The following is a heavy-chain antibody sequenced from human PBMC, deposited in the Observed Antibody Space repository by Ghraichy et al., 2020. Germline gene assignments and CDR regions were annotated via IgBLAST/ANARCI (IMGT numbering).Heavy chain of an antibody. CDR3: AGETDRLAGGLPPYSYYYMDV. CDR2: IIPVFGTA. CDR1: GGTFNSYA. V-gene: IGHV1-69*13. Sequence: SVKVSCKASGGTFNSYAISWVRQAPGQGLEWMGGIIPVFGTANYAQKFQGRVTITADESTTTVYMELNSLGSEDTAVYYCAGETDRLAGGLPPYSYYYMDVWGKGTTVTVSS. D-gene: IGHD7-27*01. J-gene: IGHJ6*03.